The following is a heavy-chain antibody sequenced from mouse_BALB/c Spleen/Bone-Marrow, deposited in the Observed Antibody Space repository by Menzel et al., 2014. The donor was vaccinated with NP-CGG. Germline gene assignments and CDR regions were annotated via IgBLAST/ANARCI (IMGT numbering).Heavy chain of an antibody. V-gene: IGHV14-3*02. D-gene: IGHD1-3*01. CDR3: ARSPGEVNY. CDR1: GFNIKDAY. Sequence: EVQLQQSGAELVKPGASVKLSCTASGFNIKDAYMHWVKQRPAQGLEWIGRIAPANGNTEYDPKFLDKATITADTSSNTAYLQLSSLTSEDTAVYYCARSPGEVNYWGQGTLVTASA. J-gene: IGHJ3*01. CDR2: IAPANGNT.